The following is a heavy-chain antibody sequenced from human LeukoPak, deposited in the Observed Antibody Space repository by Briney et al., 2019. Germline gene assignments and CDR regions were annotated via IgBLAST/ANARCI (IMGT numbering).Heavy chain of an antibody. CDR1: GGSISSYY. CDR3: ARDFGQLVSY. J-gene: IGHJ4*02. V-gene: IGHV4-59*12. D-gene: IGHD6-6*01. CDR2: IYYSGST. Sequence: SETLSLTCTVSGGSISSYYWSWIRQPPGKGLEWIGYIYYSGSTNYNPSLKSRVTISVDTSKNQFSLKLSSVTAADTAVYYCARDFGQLVSYWGQGTLVTVSS.